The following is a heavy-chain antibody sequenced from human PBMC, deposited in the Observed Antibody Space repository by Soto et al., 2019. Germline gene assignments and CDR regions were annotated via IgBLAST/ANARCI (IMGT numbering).Heavy chain of an antibody. Sequence: SETLSLTCTFSVGSIISSSYYWGWIHQPPGKGLEWIGSIYYSGSTYYNPSLKSRVTISVDTSKNQFSLKLSSVTAADTAVYYCARRDGSGWYGASHNWFDPWGQGTLVTVSS. J-gene: IGHJ5*02. CDR2: IYYSGST. V-gene: IGHV4-39*01. CDR1: VGSIISSSYY. CDR3: ARRDGSGWYGASHNWFDP. D-gene: IGHD6-19*01.